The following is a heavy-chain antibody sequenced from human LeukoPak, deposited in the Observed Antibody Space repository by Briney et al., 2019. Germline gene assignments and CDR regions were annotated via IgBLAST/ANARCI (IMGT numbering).Heavy chain of an antibody. Sequence: SETLSLTCTVSGGSISSYYWSWIRQPAGKGLEWIGRIYTSGSTNYNPSLKSRVTMSVDTSKNQFSLKLSSVTAADTAVYYCARGRGGYSSSWYSGFDYWGQGTLVTVSS. CDR1: GGSISSYY. J-gene: IGHJ4*02. CDR2: IYTSGST. CDR3: ARGRGGYSSSWYSGFDY. D-gene: IGHD6-13*01. V-gene: IGHV4-4*07.